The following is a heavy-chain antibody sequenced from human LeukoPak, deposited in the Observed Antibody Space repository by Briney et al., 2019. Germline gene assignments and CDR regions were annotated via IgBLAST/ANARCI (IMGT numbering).Heavy chain of an antibody. D-gene: IGHD2-8*01. CDR1: GFTFSTYS. CDR2: ISGTSSYI. V-gene: IGHV3-21*01. CDR3: AKDRDCTNGVCYIYYYYMDV. Sequence: GGSLRLSCAASGFTFSTYSMNWVRQAPGKGLEWVSSISGTSSYIYYADSVKGRFTISRDNSKNTLYLQMNSLRAEDTAVYYCAKDRDCTNGVCYIYYYYMDVWGKGTTVTVSS. J-gene: IGHJ6*03.